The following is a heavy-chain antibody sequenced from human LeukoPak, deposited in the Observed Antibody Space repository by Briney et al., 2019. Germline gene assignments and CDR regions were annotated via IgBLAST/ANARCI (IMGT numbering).Heavy chain of an antibody. V-gene: IGHV3-48*01. CDR3: ARDHDFWSGYYTDYYYYYMDV. CDR1: GFTFSSYS. Sequence: GGSLRLSCAASGFTFSSYSMNWVRQAPGKGLEWVSYISSSSSTIYYADSVKGRFTISRDNAKNSLYLQMNSLRAEDTAVYYCARDHDFWSGYYTDYYYYYMDVWGKGTTVTVSS. CDR2: ISSSSSTI. J-gene: IGHJ6*03. D-gene: IGHD3-3*01.